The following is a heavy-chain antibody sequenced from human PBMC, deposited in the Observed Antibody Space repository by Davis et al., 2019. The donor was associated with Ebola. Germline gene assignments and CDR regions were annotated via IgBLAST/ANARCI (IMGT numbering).Heavy chain of an antibody. CDR2: IYPGDSDT. J-gene: IGHJ4*02. V-gene: IGHV5-51*01. Sequence: GESLKISCKGSGYSFTSYWIGWVRQMPGKGLEWMGIIYPGDSDTRYSPSFQGQVTISADKSIGTAYLQWSSLKASDTAMYYCARHPIFIAAAGSPADYWGQGTLVTVSS. D-gene: IGHD6-13*01. CDR3: ARHPIFIAAAGSPADY. CDR1: GYSFTSYW.